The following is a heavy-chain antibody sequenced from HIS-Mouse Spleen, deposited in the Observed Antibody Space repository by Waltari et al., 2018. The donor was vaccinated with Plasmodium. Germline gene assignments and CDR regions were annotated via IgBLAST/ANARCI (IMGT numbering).Heavy chain of an antibody. J-gene: IGHJ4*02. V-gene: IGHV2-70*15. CDR3: ARHKKRGQLVRGYFDY. Sequence: QVTLRESGPALVKPTQTLTLTCTFSGFSLSTSGMCVSWIRQPPGKALEWLARIDWDDDKYYSTPLKTRLTISKDTSKNQVVLTMTNMDPVDTATYYCARHKKRGQLVRGYFDYWGQGTLVTVSS. CDR1: GFSLSTSGMC. CDR2: IDWDDDK. D-gene: IGHD6-6*01.